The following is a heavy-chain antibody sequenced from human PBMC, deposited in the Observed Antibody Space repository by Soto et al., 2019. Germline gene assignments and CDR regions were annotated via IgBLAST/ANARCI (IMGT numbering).Heavy chain of an antibody. J-gene: IGHJ6*02. CDR2: IIPILGIA. CDR3: ARDRWFRGYDSSGYYYYYYGMDV. Sequence: ASVKVSCKASGGTFSSYAISWVRQAPGQGLEWMGGIIPILGIANYAQKFQGRVTITADKSTSTAYMELSSLRSEDTAVYYGARDRWFRGYDSSGYYYYYYGMDVWGQGTTVTVSS. V-gene: IGHV1-69*10. CDR1: GGTFSSYA. D-gene: IGHD3-22*01.